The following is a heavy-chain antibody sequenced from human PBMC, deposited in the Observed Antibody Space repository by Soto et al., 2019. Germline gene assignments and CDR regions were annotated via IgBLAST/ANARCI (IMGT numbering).Heavy chain of an antibody. D-gene: IGHD6-19*01. CDR3: AKDASGSGWYIDY. J-gene: IGHJ4*02. Sequence: LRLSCAASGFTFDDYAMHWVRQAPGKGLEWVSGISWNSGSIGYADSVKGRFTISRDNAKNSLYLQMNSLRAEDTALYYCAKDASGSGWYIDYWGQGTLVTVS. CDR1: GFTFDDYA. V-gene: IGHV3-9*01. CDR2: ISWNSGSI.